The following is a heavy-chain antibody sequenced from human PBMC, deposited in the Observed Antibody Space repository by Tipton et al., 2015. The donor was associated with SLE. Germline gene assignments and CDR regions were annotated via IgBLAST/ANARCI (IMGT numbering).Heavy chain of an antibody. J-gene: IGHJ6*03. CDR1: LYSIGSGFY. D-gene: IGHD2-2*01. Sequence: TLSLTCTVSLYSIGSGFYWDWVRRPPGKGLEWIGNTYYSETAYYNPSLKSRVTISVDTSKNQFSLKLSFVTAADTAVYYCAGLVVVPAELGMGATEAMDVWGTGTTVTVSS. CDR2: TYYSETA. CDR3: AGLVVVPAELGMGATEAMDV. V-gene: IGHV4-38-2*02.